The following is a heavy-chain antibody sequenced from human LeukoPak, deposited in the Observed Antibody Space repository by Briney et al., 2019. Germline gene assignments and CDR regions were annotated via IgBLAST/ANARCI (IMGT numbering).Heavy chain of an antibody. V-gene: IGHV3-21*01. J-gene: IGHJ5*02. CDR2: ISSSSSYI. Sequence: GGSLRLSCAASGFTFSSYSMNWVRQAPGKGLEWVSSISSSSSYIYYADSVKGRFTISRDNAKNSLYLQMNSLRAEDTAVYYCARDSHLLWFGELEELPFAPWGKGTLVTVSS. D-gene: IGHD3-10*01. CDR3: ARDSHLLWFGELEELPFAP. CDR1: GFTFSSYS.